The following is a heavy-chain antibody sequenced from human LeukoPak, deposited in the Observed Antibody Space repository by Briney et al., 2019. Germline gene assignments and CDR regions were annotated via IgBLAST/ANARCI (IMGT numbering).Heavy chain of an antibody. CDR2: FYYPGST. CDR1: GASISSNNYY. D-gene: IGHD3-10*01. CDR3: ASRSGGDY. Sequence: SETLSLTCTVSGASISSNNYYWAWIRQPPGKGLEWIGSFYYPGSTYYNPSLKSRVTISIDASRNQFSLNLSSVTAADTAVYYCASRSGGDYWGQGTLVTVSS. J-gene: IGHJ4*02. V-gene: IGHV4-39*01.